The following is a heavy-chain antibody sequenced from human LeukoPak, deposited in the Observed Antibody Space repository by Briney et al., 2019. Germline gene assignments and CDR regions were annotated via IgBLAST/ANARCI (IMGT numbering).Heavy chain of an antibody. V-gene: IGHV1-18*01. CDR1: GYMFANYG. CDR2: ISADKGNT. D-gene: IGHD1-1*01. CDR3: ARDMVPGAGNHYGMGV. J-gene: IGHJ6*02. Sequence: ASVKDSCKASGYMFANYGINWVRQAPGQGLEWMGWISADKGNTKYAQRFQGRVTMTTDTSTTTAYMELRSLRSDDTAVYHCARDMVPGAGNHYGMGVWGQGTTVTVSS.